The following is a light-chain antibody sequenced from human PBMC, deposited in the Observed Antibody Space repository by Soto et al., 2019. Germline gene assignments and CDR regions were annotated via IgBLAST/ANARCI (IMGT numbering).Light chain of an antibody. V-gene: IGKV3-11*01. CDR3: QQRSNWPPST. J-gene: IGKJ2*01. CDR1: QSVSSY. CDR2: DAS. Sequence: IVVTQSPATLSLSPGERATLSCRASQSVSSYLAWYQQKPGQAPRLLIYDASNRATGIPARFSGSGSGTDFTLTISSLEPEDFAVYYCQQRSNWPPSTFGQGTKLEIK.